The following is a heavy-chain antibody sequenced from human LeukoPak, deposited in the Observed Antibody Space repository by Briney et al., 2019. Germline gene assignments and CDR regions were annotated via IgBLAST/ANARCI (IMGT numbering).Heavy chain of an antibody. Sequence: SGPTLVKPTQTLTLTCTFSGFSLSTSGVDVGWIRQPPGKALEWLALIYWNDDKRYSPSLKSRLTITKDTSKNQVVLTMTNMDPVDTATYYCAHTVAIAPHFDYWGQGTLVTVSS. V-gene: IGHV2-5*01. D-gene: IGHD2-21*01. CDR3: AHTVAIAPHFDY. J-gene: IGHJ4*02. CDR2: IYWNDDK. CDR1: GFSLSTSGVD.